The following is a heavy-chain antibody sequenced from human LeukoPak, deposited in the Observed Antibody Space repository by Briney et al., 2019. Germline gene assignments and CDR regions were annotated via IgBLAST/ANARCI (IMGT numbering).Heavy chain of an antibody. CDR2: IYSGGST. CDR1: GFTVSSNF. Sequence: PGGSLRLSCAASGFTVSSNFRSWVRQAPGKGLEWVSVIYSGGSTYYADSVKGRFTISRDNSKNTLYLQMNSLRAEDTAVYYCARVGGSSWYDYYYYGMDVWGKGTTDTVSS. J-gene: IGHJ6*04. V-gene: IGHV3-53*01. D-gene: IGHD6-13*01. CDR3: ARVGGSSWYDYYYYGMDV.